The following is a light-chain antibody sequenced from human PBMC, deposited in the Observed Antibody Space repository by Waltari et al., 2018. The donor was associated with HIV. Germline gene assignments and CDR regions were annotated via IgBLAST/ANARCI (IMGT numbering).Light chain of an antibody. CDR1: NSNIGSNT. CDR2: NNK. CDR3: AAWDDSLNAHVL. V-gene: IGLV1-44*01. Sequence: QSVLTQPPSASGTPGQRVTISCSGRNSNIGSNTVNWYQQPPGTAPNHLIYNNKLRASGGSDRVSVCQSGTSAYLAISGLQSEDEADYYCAAWDDSLNAHVLFGGGTKLTVL. J-gene: IGLJ2*01.